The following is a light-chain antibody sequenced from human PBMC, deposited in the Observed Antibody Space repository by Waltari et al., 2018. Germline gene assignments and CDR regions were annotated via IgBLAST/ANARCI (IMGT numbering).Light chain of an antibody. V-gene: IGLV2-14*01. CDR3: NSYTSTSTRVV. CDR2: EVS. Sequence: QSALTQPASVSGSPGQSITISCPATSNDVGAYTYVSWYQQHPGKAPKLMIYEVSNRPSGVSSRFSGSKSGNTASLTISGLQAEDEADYYCNSYTSTSTRVVFGGGTKLTVL. J-gene: IGLJ3*02. CDR1: SNDVGAYTY.